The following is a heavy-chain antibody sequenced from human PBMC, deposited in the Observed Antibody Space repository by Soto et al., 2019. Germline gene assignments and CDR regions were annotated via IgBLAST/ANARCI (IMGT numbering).Heavy chain of an antibody. CDR1: GFSFGIYG. V-gene: IGHV3-30*18. Sequence: QVQLVESGGGVVQPGGSMKLSCAASGFSFGIYGMHWLRQAPGKGLEWVAVISYDGGNTYSADSVKGRFTISRDNSKNQLSLKLSSVSPEDTAVYYCAKTYGGSSCSGGYFDLWSLGTLVTVSS. CDR3: AKTYGGSSCSGGYFDL. D-gene: IGHD4-17*01. J-gene: IGHJ2*01. CDR2: ISYDGGNT.